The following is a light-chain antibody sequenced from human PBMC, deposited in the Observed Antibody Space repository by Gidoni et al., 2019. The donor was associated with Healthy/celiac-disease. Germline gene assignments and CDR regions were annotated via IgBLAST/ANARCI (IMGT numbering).Light chain of an antibody. V-gene: IGLV2-14*01. CDR1: SSDVGGYNY. CDR2: EVS. J-gene: IGLJ3*02. Sequence: QSALTHPASVSESPGQPITISCTGTSSDVGGYNYVSWYQQHPGKAPKLMSYEVSNRPSGVSNRFSGSKSGNTASLTISGLQAEDEADYYCSSYTSSSTWVFGGGTKLTVL. CDR3: SSYTSSSTWV.